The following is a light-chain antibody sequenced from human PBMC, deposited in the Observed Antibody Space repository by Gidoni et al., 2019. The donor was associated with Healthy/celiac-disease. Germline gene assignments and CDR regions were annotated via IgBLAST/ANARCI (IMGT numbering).Light chain of an antibody. V-gene: IGKV3-20*01. CDR2: GAS. CDR3: QQYGSSGT. CDR1: QSVSSSY. J-gene: IGKJ1*01. Sequence: EIQLTQSPVTLSLSPVERATRSCRASQSVSSSYLAWYQQKPGQAPRLLIYGASSRATGIPDRFSGSGSGTDFTLTISRLEPEDFAVYYCQQYGSSGTFXQXTKVEIK.